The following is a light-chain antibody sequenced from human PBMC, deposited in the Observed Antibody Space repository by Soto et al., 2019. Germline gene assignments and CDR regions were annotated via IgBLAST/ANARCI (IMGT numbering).Light chain of an antibody. CDR1: QTVTTNY. Sequence: ETVLTQSPGTLSLSPGETATLSCRASQTVTTNYLAWYQQKPDQAPRLLIYGASSRATGIPDRFSGSGSGTDFTLTISSLEPEDFAVYYCQQRSNWPPIFTFGPGTKVDIK. J-gene: IGKJ3*01. CDR2: GAS. V-gene: IGKV3D-20*02. CDR3: QQRSNWPPIFT.